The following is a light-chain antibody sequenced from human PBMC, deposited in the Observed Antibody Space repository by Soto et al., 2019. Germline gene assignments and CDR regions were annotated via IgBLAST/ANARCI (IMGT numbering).Light chain of an antibody. CDR3: QPRVNRVT. J-gene: IGKJ4*01. V-gene: IGKV3-11*01. Sequence: ENVLTQSPGTLSLSPGERATLSCRASQSVSSRFLAWYQQKPGQAPRLLIYDSSNRATGIPPRFSGSGSGTDFTLTISSLESEYFAVYYCQPRVNRVTFGGGTKVDIK. CDR1: QSVSSRF. CDR2: DSS.